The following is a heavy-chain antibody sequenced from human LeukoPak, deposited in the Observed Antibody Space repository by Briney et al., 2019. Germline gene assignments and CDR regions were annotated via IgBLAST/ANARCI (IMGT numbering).Heavy chain of an antibody. CDR3: ARERTFDN. Sequence: SETLSLTCTVSGGSISSYYWSWIRQPPGKGLEWIGNIYDRGSTKYNPSLKSRVTISVDTSKNQFSLRLSSVTAADTAVYYCARERTFDNWGQGTLVTVSS. CDR1: GGSISSYY. J-gene: IGHJ4*02. CDR2: IYDRGST. V-gene: IGHV4-59*01.